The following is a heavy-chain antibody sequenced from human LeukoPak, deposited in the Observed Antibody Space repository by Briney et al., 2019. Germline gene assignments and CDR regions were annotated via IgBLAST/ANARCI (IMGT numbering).Heavy chain of an antibody. CDR1: GGSISSGSYY. Sequence: SQTLSLTCTVSGGSISSGSYYWSWLRQPAGKGLEWVGRIYTSGSTNYNPSLKSRVTISVDTSKNQFSLKLSSVTAADTAVYYCARDGTRRYMDVWGKGTTVTVSS. CDR3: ARDGTRRYMDV. D-gene: IGHD1-14*01. V-gene: IGHV4-61*02. J-gene: IGHJ6*03. CDR2: IYTSGST.